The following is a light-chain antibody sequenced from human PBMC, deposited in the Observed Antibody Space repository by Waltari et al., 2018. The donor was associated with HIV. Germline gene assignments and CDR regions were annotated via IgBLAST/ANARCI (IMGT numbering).Light chain of an antibody. V-gene: IGKV4-1*01. Sequence: DIVMTQSPDSLAVSLGERATINCKSSQSVLFRSHSKNYVAWYPKKPGQPPNLLIYWAATRESVVPDRFSGSASGTDFTFTISSLQAEDVAVYYCQQYYSSPQTFGPGTKVDIK. CDR1: QSVLFRSHSKNY. CDR2: WAA. CDR3: QQYYSSPQT. J-gene: IGKJ3*01.